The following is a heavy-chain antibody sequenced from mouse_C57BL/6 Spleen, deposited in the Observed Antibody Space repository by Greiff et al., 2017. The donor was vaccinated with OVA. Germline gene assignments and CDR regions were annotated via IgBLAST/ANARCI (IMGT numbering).Heavy chain of an antibody. CDR3: ALCKGHYDGSRPRYYAMDY. J-gene: IGHJ4*01. Sequence: QVQLQQSGPELVKPGASVKISCKASGYAFSSSWMNWVKQRPGKGLEWIGRIYPGDGDTNYNGKFKGKATLTADNSSSTAYMQLSSLTSEDSAVYFCALCKGHYDGSRPRYYAMDYWGQGTSVTVSS. V-gene: IGHV1-82*01. D-gene: IGHD1-1*01. CDR2: IYPGDGDT. CDR1: GYAFSSSW.